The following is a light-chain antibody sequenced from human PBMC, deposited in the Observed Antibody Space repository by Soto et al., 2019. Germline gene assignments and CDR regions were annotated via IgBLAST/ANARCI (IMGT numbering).Light chain of an antibody. V-gene: IGKV3-15*01. J-gene: IGKJ1*01. CDR3: QPYNLWPT. CDR2: GAS. CDR1: QSVSVN. Sequence: VLNQSRSEVPLSGEESRSLCSRASQSVSVNLAWYQQKPGQAPRLLIYGASTRATGLPARLNESGSRSRYSFSTSILQSGDFALYFCQPYNLWPTFRQGTKVDIK.